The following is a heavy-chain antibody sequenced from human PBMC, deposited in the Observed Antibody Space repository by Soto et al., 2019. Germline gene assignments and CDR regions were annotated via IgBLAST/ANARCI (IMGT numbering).Heavy chain of an antibody. Sequence: SQTLSLTCAISGDSVSTRSAAWNWFRQSPSRGLEWLGRTYYRSRWYDDYAESVRSRMTINPDTSNNQVSLHLNSVTPEDTAVYYCARALSATVAAAFDIWGQGIMVTVSS. V-gene: IGHV6-1*01. CDR1: GDSVSTRSAA. J-gene: IGHJ3*02. D-gene: IGHD6-19*01. CDR3: ARALSATVAAAFDI. CDR2: TYYRSRWYD.